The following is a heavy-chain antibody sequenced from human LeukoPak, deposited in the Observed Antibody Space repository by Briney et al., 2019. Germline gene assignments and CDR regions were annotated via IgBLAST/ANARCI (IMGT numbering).Heavy chain of an antibody. V-gene: IGHV3-7*03. CDR1: GFTFSTYW. D-gene: IGHD2-15*01. Sequence: GGSLRLSCAASGFTFSTYWMSWVRQAPGKWLEWVANIKKDGSEKYYMDSVKGRFTISRDNAENSLCLQMNSLRAEDTAVYYCAREGVHCSGRSCLKAYWGQGTQVTVSS. J-gene: IGHJ4*02. CDR3: AREGVHCSGRSCLKAY. CDR2: IKKDGSEK.